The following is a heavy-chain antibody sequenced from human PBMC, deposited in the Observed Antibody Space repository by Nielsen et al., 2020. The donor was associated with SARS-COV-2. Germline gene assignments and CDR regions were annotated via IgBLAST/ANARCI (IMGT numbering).Heavy chain of an antibody. V-gene: IGHV3-74*01. J-gene: IGHJ4*02. Sequence: GGSLRLSCAASGFTFSSYWMHWVRQAPGKGLVWVSRINSDGSSTSYADSVKGRFTISRDNSKSTVFLQMNSLKLEDTAVYYCARETIDQTSSFVDYWGQGTLVTVSS. CDR2: INSDGSST. CDR1: GFTFSSYW. CDR3: ARETIDQTSSFVDY. D-gene: IGHD6-6*01.